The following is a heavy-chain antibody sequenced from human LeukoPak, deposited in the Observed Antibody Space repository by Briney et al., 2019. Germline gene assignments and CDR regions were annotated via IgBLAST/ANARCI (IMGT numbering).Heavy chain of an antibody. J-gene: IGHJ4*02. Sequence: SETLSLTCTVSGGSISSSSYYWGWIRQPPGKGLEWIGSRYYRGSTYYNPSLKSRATISVDTSKNQFSLKLSSVTAADTAVYYCARGTLEGYYDSSGYYYDPPNFDYWGQGTLVTVSS. D-gene: IGHD3-22*01. V-gene: IGHV4-39*07. CDR2: RYYRGST. CDR3: ARGTLEGYYDSSGYYYDPPNFDY. CDR1: GGSISSSSYY.